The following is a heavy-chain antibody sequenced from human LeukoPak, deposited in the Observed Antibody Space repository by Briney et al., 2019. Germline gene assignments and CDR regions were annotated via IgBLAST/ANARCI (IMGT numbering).Heavy chain of an antibody. D-gene: IGHD3-3*01. V-gene: IGHV4-39*01. Sequence: SETLSLTCTVSGGSISSSSYYWGWIRQPPGKGLEWIGSIYYSGSTYYNPSLKSRVTISVDTSKNQFSLKLGSVTAADTAVYYCARQPLRFFDYWGQGTLVTVSS. CDR3: ARQPLRFFDY. J-gene: IGHJ4*02. CDR1: GGSISSSSYY. CDR2: IYYSGST.